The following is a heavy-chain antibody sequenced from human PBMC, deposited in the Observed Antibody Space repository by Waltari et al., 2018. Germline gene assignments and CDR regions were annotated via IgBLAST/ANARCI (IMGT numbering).Heavy chain of an antibody. J-gene: IGHJ4*02. Sequence: EVPLVESGGGLVQPGGSLRLSCAASGFTFSRYWMSWVRQAPGKGLEWVANKGPEGNGKYYVDSVKGRLTISRDNAKNSLYLQMNSLRVEDTAVYFCARDPSYGAIDYWGQGTLVTVSS. D-gene: IGHD4-17*01. V-gene: IGHV3-7*01. CDR3: ARDPSYGAIDY. CDR2: KGPEGNGK. CDR1: GFTFSRYW.